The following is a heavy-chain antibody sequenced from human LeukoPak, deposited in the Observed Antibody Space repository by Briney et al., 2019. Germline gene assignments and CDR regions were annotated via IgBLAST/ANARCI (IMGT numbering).Heavy chain of an antibody. CDR2: IKSKTHGGTT. CDR1: GFTFSNAW. J-gene: IGHJ4*02. V-gene: IGHV3-15*01. CDR3: TTVGYSGYDFNY. D-gene: IGHD5-12*01. Sequence: PGGSLRLSCAASGFTFSNAWMSWVRQAPGKGLEWLGRIKSKTHGGTTDYAAPVKGRFTISRDDSKNTLYLQMNSLKTEDTAVYYCTTVGYSGYDFNYWGQGTLVTVSS.